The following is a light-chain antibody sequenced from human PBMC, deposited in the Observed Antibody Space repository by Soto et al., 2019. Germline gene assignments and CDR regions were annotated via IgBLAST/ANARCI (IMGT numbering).Light chain of an antibody. V-gene: IGKV1-33*01. J-gene: IGKJ5*01. CDR1: QGITNY. CDR2: GAS. CDR3: QQYDSVFT. Sequence: DIHMTQSPSSRSAPVLDRVTTTCQASQGITNYLNWYQQKPGKAPKLLIYGASNLETGVPSRFSGSGSGTDFTFTISSLQAEDIATYFCQQYDSVFTFGQGTRLEI.